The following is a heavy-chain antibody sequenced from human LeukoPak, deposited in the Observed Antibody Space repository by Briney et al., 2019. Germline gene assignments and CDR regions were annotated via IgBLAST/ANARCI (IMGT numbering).Heavy chain of an antibody. CDR2: MNPNSGNT. D-gene: IGHD6-13*01. V-gene: IGHV1-8*01. Sequence: ASVKVSCKASGYTFTSYDINWVRQATGQGLEWMGWMNPNSGNTGYAQKFQGRVTMTRNTSISTAYMELSSLRSEDTAVYYCARSSSWYGDFDYWGQGTLVTVSS. CDR1: GYTFTSYD. J-gene: IGHJ4*02. CDR3: ARSSSWYGDFDY.